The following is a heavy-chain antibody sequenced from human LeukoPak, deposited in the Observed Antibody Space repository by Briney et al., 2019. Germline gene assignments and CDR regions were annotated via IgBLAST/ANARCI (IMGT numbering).Heavy chain of an antibody. CDR1: GFTFSSYW. D-gene: IGHD2-2*01. Sequence: GGSLRLSCAASGFTFSSYWMSWVRQAPGKGLEWVANIKQDGSEKYYVDSVKGRFTISRDNAKNSVYLQMNSLRAEDTAVYYCARDLPECSTSCYPYYMDVWGKGTTVTISS. J-gene: IGHJ6*03. CDR2: IKQDGSEK. V-gene: IGHV3-7*01. CDR3: ARDLPECSTSCYPYYMDV.